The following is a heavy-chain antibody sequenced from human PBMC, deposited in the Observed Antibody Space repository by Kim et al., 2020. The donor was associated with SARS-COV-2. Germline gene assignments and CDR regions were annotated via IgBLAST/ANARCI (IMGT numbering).Heavy chain of an antibody. Sequence: GGSLRLSCAASGFTFSSYAMHWVRQAPGKGLEWVAVISYDGSNKYYADSVKGRFTISRDNSKNTLYLQMNSLRAEDTAVYYCARRYDYGDYTDMDVWGKGTTVTLS. J-gene: IGHJ6*03. CDR1: GFTFSSYA. CDR3: ARRYDYGDYTDMDV. D-gene: IGHD4-17*01. V-gene: IGHV3-30-3*01. CDR2: ISYDGSNK.